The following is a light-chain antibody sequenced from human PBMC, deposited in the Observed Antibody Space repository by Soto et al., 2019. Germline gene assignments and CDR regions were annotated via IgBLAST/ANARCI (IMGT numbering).Light chain of an antibody. Sequence: EIVLTQSPVTLSLSPGERATLSFRVSRSLISSQLAWYQQKPGQAPRLLIHDASSRATGISDRFTGSGSGTDFTLTITTLEPEDFAVYYCQQYGSSPRTFGLGTKVDIK. V-gene: IGKV3-20*01. CDR1: RSLISSQ. CDR3: QQYGSSPRT. J-gene: IGKJ1*01. CDR2: DAS.